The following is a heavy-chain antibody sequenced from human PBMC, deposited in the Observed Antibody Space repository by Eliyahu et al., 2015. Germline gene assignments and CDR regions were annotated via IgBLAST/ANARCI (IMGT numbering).Heavy chain of an antibody. V-gene: IGHV3-23*01. CDR1: GFTFNNYA. J-gene: IGHJ4*02. CDR3: AKHKALTAGSXDH. Sequence: EVQLLESGGGLVQPGGSLRLSCAASGFTFNNYAMSWGRQAPGKGLEWVSGISGSGDSTYYADSVKGRFTISRDNSKNFLYLQMDSLRAXDTALYYCAKHKALTAGSXDHWGQGTLVTVSS. CDR2: ISGSGDST.